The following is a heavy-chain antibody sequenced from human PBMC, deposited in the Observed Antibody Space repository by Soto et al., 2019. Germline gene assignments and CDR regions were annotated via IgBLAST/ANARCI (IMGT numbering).Heavy chain of an antibody. CDR2: LSGGGSTT. V-gene: IGHV3-23*01. D-gene: IGHD3-9*01. J-gene: IGHJ4*02. CDR3: AKGPEYDILTGCDY. CDR1: GFTFSLSA. Sequence: EVQLLESGGGFVQPGESLRLSCAASGFTFSLSAMSWVRQAPWRGLDWVSSLSGGGSTTDYADSVKGRFTISRDNSKNTVHLQMNSLSAEDTAVYYCAKGPEYDILTGCDYWGQGALVTVSS.